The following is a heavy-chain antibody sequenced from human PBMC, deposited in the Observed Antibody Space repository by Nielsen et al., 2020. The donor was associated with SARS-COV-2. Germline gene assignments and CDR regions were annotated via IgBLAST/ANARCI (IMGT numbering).Heavy chain of an antibody. J-gene: IGHJ4*02. CDR3: ARGGSAMVRTIDY. V-gene: IGHV1-8*02. CDR1: GYTFTSYA. Sequence: ASVKVSCKASGYTFTSYAMNWVRQAPGQGLEWMGWMNPNSGNTGYAQKFQGRVTMTRNTSISTAYMELSSLRSEDTAVYYCARGGSAMVRTIDYWGQGTLVTVSS. CDR2: MNPNSGNT. D-gene: IGHD5-18*01.